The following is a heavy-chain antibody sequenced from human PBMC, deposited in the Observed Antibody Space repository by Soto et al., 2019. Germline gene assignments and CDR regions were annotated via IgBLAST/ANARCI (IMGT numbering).Heavy chain of an antibody. CDR1: GFTFSSYW. CDR2: INSDGSST. J-gene: IGHJ6*02. D-gene: IGHD3-10*01. CDR3: ARVLITMVRDPAIGMDV. Sequence: GRSLRLSCAASGFTFSSYWMHWVRQAPGKGLVWVSRINSDGSSTSYADSVKGRFTISRDNAKNTLYLQMNSLRAEDTAVYYCARVLITMVRDPAIGMDVWGQGTTVTVSS. V-gene: IGHV3-74*01.